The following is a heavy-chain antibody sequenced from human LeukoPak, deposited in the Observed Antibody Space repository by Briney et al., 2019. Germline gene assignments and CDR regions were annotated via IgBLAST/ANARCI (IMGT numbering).Heavy chain of an antibody. CDR2: ISGSGDST. V-gene: IGHV3-23*01. Sequence: GGSLRLSCAASGFTFSTYAMSWVRQAPGKGLEWVSAISGSGDSTYYGDSVKGRFTISRDDSKNTLYLQMNSLRAEDTAVYYCARGGRDGYKPWGQGTLVTVSS. CDR1: GFTFSTYA. CDR3: ARGGRDGYKP. J-gene: IGHJ5*02. D-gene: IGHD5-24*01.